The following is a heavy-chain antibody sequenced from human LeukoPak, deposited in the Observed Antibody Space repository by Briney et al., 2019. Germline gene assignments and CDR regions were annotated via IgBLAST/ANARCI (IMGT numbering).Heavy chain of an antibody. CDR2: ISWDGGTI. Sequence: GGSLRLSCAASGFTFDDYTTHWVRQAPGKGLEWVSLISWDGGTIKYADSVKGRFTISRDNNKNSLYLQMSSLRSEDAALYYCVKDRSEGYGMDVWGQGTTVIVSS. CDR3: VKDRSEGYGMDV. CDR1: GFTFDDYT. J-gene: IGHJ6*02. V-gene: IGHV3-43*01.